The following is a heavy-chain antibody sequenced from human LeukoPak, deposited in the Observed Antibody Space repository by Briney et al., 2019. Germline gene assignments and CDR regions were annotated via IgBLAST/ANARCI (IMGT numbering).Heavy chain of an antibody. CDR2: ICADGTVT. J-gene: IGHJ4*02. CDR3: VRDFRSADY. V-gene: IGHV3-74*01. Sequence: QPGGSLRLSCAASGFTFSTYCMHWVRQAPGKGPMWVSRICADGTVTNYADSVKARFIISRDNARNTVYLQMNSLRVEDTAVYYCVRDFRSADYWGQGTLVTVSS. CDR1: GFTFSTYC.